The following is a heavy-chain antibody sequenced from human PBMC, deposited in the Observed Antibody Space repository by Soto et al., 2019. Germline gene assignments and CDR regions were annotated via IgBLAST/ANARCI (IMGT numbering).Heavy chain of an antibody. V-gene: IGHV1-2*02. J-gene: IGHJ5*02. D-gene: IGHD3-3*01. CDR2: INPNSGGT. Sequence: ASVKVSCKASGYTFTGYYMHWVRQPPGQGLEWMGWINPNSGGTNYAQKFQGRVTMTRDTSISTAYMELSRLRSDDTAVYYCAREAIFGVVIIVGWFDPWGQGTLVTVSS. CDR1: GYTFTGYY. CDR3: AREAIFGVVIIVGWFDP.